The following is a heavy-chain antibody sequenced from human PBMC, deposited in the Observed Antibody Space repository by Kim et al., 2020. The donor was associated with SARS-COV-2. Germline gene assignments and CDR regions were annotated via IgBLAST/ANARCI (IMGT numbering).Heavy chain of an antibody. V-gene: IGHV1-58*01. Sequence: SVKVSCKASGFTFTSSAVQWVRQARGQRLEWIGWIVVGSGNTNYAQKFQERVTITRDMSTSTAYMELSSLRSEDTAVYYCAAPRNMVRGVLDVSLLLRMDVWDRGTTVTVSS. CDR1: GFTFTSSA. CDR2: IVVGSGNT. D-gene: IGHD3-10*01. J-gene: IGHJ6*02. CDR3: AAPRNMVRGVLDVSLLLRMDV.